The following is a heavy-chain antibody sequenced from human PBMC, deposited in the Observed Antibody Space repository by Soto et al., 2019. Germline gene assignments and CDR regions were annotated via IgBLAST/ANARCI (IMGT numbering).Heavy chain of an antibody. CDR3: AHRREWLNYDILTGYSTDGFDY. CDR2: IYWDDDK. Sequence: QITLKESGPTLVKPTQTLTLTCTFSGFSLSTSGVGVGWIRQPPGKALEWLALIYWDDDKRYSPSLKSRLTITKATSKNQVVLTMTNMDPVDTATYYCAHRREWLNYDILTGYSTDGFDYWGQGTLVTVSS. CDR1: GFSLSTSGVG. V-gene: IGHV2-5*02. J-gene: IGHJ4*02. D-gene: IGHD3-9*01.